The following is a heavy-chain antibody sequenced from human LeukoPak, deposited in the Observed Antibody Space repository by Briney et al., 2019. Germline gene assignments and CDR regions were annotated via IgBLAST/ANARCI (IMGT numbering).Heavy chain of an antibody. CDR1: GYTITGCC. V-gene: IGHV1-2*02. Sequence: ASLYFACKASGYTITGCCMNLERQAPGQGLERMGWINPNSGGTNYAQKFQGRVTMTRDTSISTAYMELSRLRSDDTAVYYCARDWVGLGGYSYGIDYWGQGTLVTVSS. J-gene: IGHJ4*02. CDR3: ARDWVGLGGYSYGIDY. D-gene: IGHD5-18*01. CDR2: INPNSGGT.